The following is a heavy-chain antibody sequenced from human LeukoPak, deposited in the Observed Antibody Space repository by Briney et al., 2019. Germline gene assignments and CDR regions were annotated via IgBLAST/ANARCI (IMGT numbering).Heavy chain of an antibody. D-gene: IGHD2-2*01. Sequence: SETLSLTCTVSGGSISSYYWSWIRQPAGKGLEWIGRIYTSGSTNYNPSLKSRVTMSVDTSKSQFSLKLSSVTAADTAVYYCAREGYCSSTSCYDYNWFDPWGQGTLVTVSS. CDR1: GGSISSYY. J-gene: IGHJ5*02. CDR3: AREGYCSSTSCYDYNWFDP. CDR2: IYTSGST. V-gene: IGHV4-4*07.